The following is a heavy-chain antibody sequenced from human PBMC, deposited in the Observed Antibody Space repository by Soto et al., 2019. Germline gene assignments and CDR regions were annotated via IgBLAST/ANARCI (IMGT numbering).Heavy chain of an antibody. CDR1: GGTFSSYA. D-gene: IGHD2-8*01. V-gene: IGHV1-69*01. Sequence: QVQLVQSGAEVKKPGSSVKVSCKASGGTFSSYAISWVRQAPGQGLEWMGGIIPLFGTANYAQKFQGRVTITADESTSTAYMKLSSLRSEDTAVYYCARTIPLYRPGYFDYWGQGTLVTVSS. CDR3: ARTIPLYRPGYFDY. J-gene: IGHJ4*02. CDR2: IIPLFGTA.